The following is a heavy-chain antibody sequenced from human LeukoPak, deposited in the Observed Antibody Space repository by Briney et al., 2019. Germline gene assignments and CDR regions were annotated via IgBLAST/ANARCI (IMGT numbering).Heavy chain of an antibody. CDR1: GGSISSYY. J-gene: IGHJ6*02. CDR3: ARTRRHYYGSGRNLTPWPAGMDV. CDR2: IYTSGST. D-gene: IGHD3-10*01. V-gene: IGHV4-4*07. Sequence: SETLSLTCTVSGGSISSYYWSWIRQPAGKGLEWIGRIYTSGSTNYNASLKSRVTISVDTSKSQFSLTLTSVTAADTAVYYCARTRRHYYGSGRNLTPWPAGMDVWGQGTTVTVS.